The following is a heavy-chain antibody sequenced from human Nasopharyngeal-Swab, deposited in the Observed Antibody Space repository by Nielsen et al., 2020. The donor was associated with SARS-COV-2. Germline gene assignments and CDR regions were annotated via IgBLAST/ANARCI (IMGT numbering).Heavy chain of an antibody. V-gene: IGHV3-21*01. J-gene: IGHJ6*03. D-gene: IGHD5-18*01. CDR2: ISSSSSYI. Sequence: GESLKISCAASGFTFSSYSMNWVRQAPGKGLEWVSSISSSSSYIYYADSVKGRFTIYRDNAKNSLYLQMNSLRAEDTAVYYCARDWDTAMVTNYYYYMDVWGKGTTVTVSS. CDR3: ARDWDTAMVTNYYYYMDV. CDR1: GFTFSSYS.